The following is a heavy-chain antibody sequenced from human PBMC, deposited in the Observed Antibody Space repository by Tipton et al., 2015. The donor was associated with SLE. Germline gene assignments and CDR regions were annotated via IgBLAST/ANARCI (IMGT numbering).Heavy chain of an antibody. J-gene: IGHJ2*01. CDR1: GGSFSGYY. V-gene: IGHV4-34*01. CDR3: ARAPPPRNFDL. Sequence: TLSLTCAVYGGSFSGYYWSWIRQPPGKGLEWIGEINHSGSTNYSPSFKSRVTISVDTSKNQFSLKLSSVTAADTAVYYCARAPPPRNFDLWGRGTLVTVSS. CDR2: INHSGST.